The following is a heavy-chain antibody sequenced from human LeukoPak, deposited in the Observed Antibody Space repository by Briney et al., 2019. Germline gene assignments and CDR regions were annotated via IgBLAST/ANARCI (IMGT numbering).Heavy chain of an antibody. CDR3: ARDLERPMVVAATIGIVDI. CDR2: INTNTGNP. V-gene: IGHV7-4-1*02. Sequence: ASVKVSCKASGYTFTSYGISWVRQAPGQGLEWMGWINTNTGNPTYAQGFTGRSVFSLDTSVSTAYLQISSLKAEDTAVYYCARDLERPMVVAATIGIVDIWGQGTMVTVSS. D-gene: IGHD2-15*01. CDR1: GYTFTSYG. J-gene: IGHJ3*02.